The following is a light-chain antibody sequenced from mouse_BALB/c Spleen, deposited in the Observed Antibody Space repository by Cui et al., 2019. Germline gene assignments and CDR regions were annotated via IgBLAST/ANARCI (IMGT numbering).Light chain of an antibody. J-gene: IGKJ1*01. CDR3: QQWSSNPRT. CDR1: SSVSY. Sequence: QIVLTQSPALMSASPGEKVTMTCSASSSVSYMYWYQQKPRSSPKPWIYLTSNLASGVPARFSGSGSGTSYSLTISSMEAEDAATYYCQQWSSNPRTFGGGTKLETK. CDR2: LTS. V-gene: IGKV4-68*01.